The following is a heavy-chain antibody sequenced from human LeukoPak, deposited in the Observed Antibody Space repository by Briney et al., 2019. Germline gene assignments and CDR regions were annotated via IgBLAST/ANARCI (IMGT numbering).Heavy chain of an antibody. CDR3: ARLSSWESPPFDY. D-gene: IGHD6-13*01. Sequence: PGGSLRLSCAASGFILSDYYMSWIRQAPGKGLEWVSYISPSGSTTYYADSVKGRFTISRDNAKNSLYVQMNSLRAEDTAVYYCARLSSWESPPFDYWGQGALVIVSS. V-gene: IGHV3-11*01. J-gene: IGHJ4*02. CDR1: GFILSDYY. CDR2: ISPSGSTT.